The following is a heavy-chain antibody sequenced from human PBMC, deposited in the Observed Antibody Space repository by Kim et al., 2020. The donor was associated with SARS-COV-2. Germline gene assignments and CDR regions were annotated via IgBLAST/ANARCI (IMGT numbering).Heavy chain of an antibody. V-gene: IGHV4-31*03. D-gene: IGHD6-6*01. CDR1: GGSISSGGYY. Sequence: SETLSLTCTVSGGSISSGGYYWNWIHQHPGKGLEWIGYIYYSGSTYYNPSLKSRVTISVDTSKNQFSLQLSSVTAADTAMYYCAGARVAARRQHNFDYWGQGTLVNVSS. CDR2: IYYSGST. J-gene: IGHJ4*02. CDR3: AGARVAARRQHNFDY.